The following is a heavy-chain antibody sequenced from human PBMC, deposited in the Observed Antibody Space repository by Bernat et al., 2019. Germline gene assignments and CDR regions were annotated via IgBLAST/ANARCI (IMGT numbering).Heavy chain of an antibody. CDR1: GGSISSSSYY. V-gene: IGHV4-39*01. J-gene: IGHJ3*02. D-gene: IGHD3-22*01. Sequence: QLQLQESGPGLVKPSETLSLTCTVSGGSISSSSYYWGWIRQPPGKGLEWIGSIYYSGSTYYNPSLKSRVTISVDTSKNQFSLKLSSVTAADTAVYYCARHGGRTYYYDSSGHRAFDIWGQGTMVTVSS. CDR3: ARHGGRTYYYDSSGHRAFDI. CDR2: IYYSGST.